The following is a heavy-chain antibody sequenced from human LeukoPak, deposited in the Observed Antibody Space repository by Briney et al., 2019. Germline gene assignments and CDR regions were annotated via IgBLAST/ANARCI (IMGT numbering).Heavy chain of an antibody. CDR2: IYYSGST. CDR1: GGSISSYY. J-gene: IGHJ6*02. Sequence: PSETLSLTCTVSGGSISSYYWSWIRQPPGKGLEWIGYIYYSGSTYYNPSLKSRVTISVDTSKNQFSLKLSSVTAADTAVYYCARAYGNGMDVWGQGTTVTVSS. CDR3: ARAYGNGMDV. D-gene: IGHD3-10*01. V-gene: IGHV4-59*08.